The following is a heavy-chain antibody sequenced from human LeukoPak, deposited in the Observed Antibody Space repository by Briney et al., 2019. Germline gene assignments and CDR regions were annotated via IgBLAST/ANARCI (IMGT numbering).Heavy chain of an antibody. CDR3: AKDPQSSGWYYFDY. Sequence: GGSLRLSCAASGFTFSSYAMSWVRQAPGKGLEWVSGISWNSGSIGYADSVKGRFTISRDNARNSLYLQMSSLRAEDTALYYCAKDPQSSGWYYFDYWGQGTLVTVSS. D-gene: IGHD6-19*01. CDR1: GFTFSSYA. CDR2: ISWNSGSI. J-gene: IGHJ4*02. V-gene: IGHV3-9*01.